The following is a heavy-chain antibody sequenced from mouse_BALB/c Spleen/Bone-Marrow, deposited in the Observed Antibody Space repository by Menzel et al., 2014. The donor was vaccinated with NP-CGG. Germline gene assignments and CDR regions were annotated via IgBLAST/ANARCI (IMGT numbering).Heavy chain of an antibody. V-gene: IGHV5-12-2*01. D-gene: IGHD2-14*01. CDR2: ITNGGGAT. CDR1: GFTFNSNT. CDR3: ARPRYPFYAMDS. J-gene: IGHJ4*01. Sequence: EVKLVESGGGLVQPGGSLKLSCAASGFTFNSNTMSWVRQTPEKRLEWVAYITNGGGATYYLDTVKGRFTISRDSAKNTLYLQMSSLKSEDTAMYCRARPRYPFYAMDSWAQGPSVTVSS.